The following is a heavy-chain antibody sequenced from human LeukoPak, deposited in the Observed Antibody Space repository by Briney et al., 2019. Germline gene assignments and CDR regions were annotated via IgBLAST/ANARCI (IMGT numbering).Heavy chain of an antibody. Sequence: GGSLRLSCAASGFTFDDYAMHWVRQAPGKGLEWVSGISWNSGSIGYADSVKGRFTISRDNAKNSLYLQMNSLRAEDTALYYCVRMTYYFDPWGQGILVTVSS. J-gene: IGHJ4*02. CDR3: VRMTYYFDP. D-gene: IGHD2-15*01. V-gene: IGHV3-9*01. CDR2: ISWNSGSI. CDR1: GFTFDDYA.